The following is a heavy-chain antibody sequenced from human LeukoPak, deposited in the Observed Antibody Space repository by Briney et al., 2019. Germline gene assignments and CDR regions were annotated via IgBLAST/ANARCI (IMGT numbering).Heavy chain of an antibody. CDR2: INHGGST. CDR3: ARGGYDSSGYSVYYFDN. Sequence: PSETLSLTCAVYGGSFSGYYWSWIRQPPGKGLEWIGEINHGGSTNYNPSLKSRVTISVDTAKNQFSPKVTSVTAADTAVYYCARGGYDSSGYSVYYFDNWGRGTLDTVSS. V-gene: IGHV4-34*01. CDR1: GGSFSGYY. D-gene: IGHD3-22*01. J-gene: IGHJ4*02.